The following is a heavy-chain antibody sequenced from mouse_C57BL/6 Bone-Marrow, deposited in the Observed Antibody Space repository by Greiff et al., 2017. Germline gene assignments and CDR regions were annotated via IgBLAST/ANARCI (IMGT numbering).Heavy chain of an antibody. CDR1: GFSLSTFGMG. CDR3: ARYYYVSSIWYFDV. D-gene: IGHD1-1*01. J-gene: IGHJ1*03. Sequence: QVTLKVSGPGILQPSQTLSLTCSFSGFSLSTFGMGVGWIRQPSGKGLEWLAHIWWDDDKYYNPALKRRLTISKDTSKNQVFLKIANVDTADTATYYCARYYYVSSIWYFDVWGTGTTVTVSS. CDR2: IWWDDDK. V-gene: IGHV8-8*01.